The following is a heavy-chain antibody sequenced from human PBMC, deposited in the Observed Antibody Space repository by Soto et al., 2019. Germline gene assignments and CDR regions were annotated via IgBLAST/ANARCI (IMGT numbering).Heavy chain of an antibody. Sequence: QVQLVESGGGVVQPGRSLRLSCAASGFTFSSHGMHWVRQAPGKGLEWVAVMWYDGSDKYYADSVKGRFTISRDNSKNTLYLQMNSLRAEDTAVYYCARDGIAVAGTEGGNLDYWGQGILVTVSS. D-gene: IGHD6-19*01. J-gene: IGHJ4*02. CDR1: GFTFSSHG. V-gene: IGHV3-33*01. CDR3: ARDGIAVAGTEGGNLDY. CDR2: MWYDGSDK.